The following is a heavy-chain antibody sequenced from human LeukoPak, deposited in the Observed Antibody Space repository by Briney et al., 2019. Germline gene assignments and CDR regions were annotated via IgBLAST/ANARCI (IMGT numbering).Heavy chain of an antibody. CDR1: GDTFGRST. CDR2: IIPKFGST. J-gene: IGHJ5*02. Sequence: GASVKVSCKASGDTFGRSTVSWVRQAPGQGLEWMGGIIPKFGSTNYAQTFQGRLTVSADESTGTANMEFSGLTSEATAYYYCASHPSSRWFPIYFRSWGQGSLVTVSS. CDR3: ASHPSSRWFPIYFRS. V-gene: IGHV1-69*01. D-gene: IGHD6-13*01.